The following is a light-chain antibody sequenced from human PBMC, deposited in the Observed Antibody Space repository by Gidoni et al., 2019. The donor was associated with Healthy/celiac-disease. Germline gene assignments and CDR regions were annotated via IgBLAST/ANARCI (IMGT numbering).Light chain of an antibody. CDR1: QSVSSSY. CDR2: GAS. V-gene: IGKV3-20*01. CDR3: QQYGSSPWT. Sequence: EIVLTQSPGTLSSSPGERATLSSRASQSVSSSYLAWYQQKPGQAPRLLIYGASSRATGIPDRFSGSVSGTDFTLTISRLEPEDFAVYYCQQYGSSPWTFGQGTKVEIK. J-gene: IGKJ1*01.